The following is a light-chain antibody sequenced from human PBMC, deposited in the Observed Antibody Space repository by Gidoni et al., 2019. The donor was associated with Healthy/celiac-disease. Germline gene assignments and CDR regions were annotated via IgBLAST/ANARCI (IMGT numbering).Light chain of an antibody. J-gene: IGKJ4*01. CDR2: WAS. V-gene: IGKV4-1*01. CDR1: TSVLYSSNNKNY. Sequence: DTVMTQSPDSLAVSLGERATINCKSSTSVLYSSNNKNYLAWYQQKPGQPPKLLIYWASTRESGVPDRFSGCGSGTDFTLTISILQAEDVAVYYCQQYYSTPLTFGGGTKVEIK. CDR3: QQYYSTPLT.